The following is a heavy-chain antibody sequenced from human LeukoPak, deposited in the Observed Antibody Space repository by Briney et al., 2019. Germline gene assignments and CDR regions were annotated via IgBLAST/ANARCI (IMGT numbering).Heavy chain of an antibody. D-gene: IGHD6-6*01. J-gene: IGHJ5*02. CDR3: ARQRFLGQLVHLWFDP. CDR1: GGSISSSSYY. Sequence: SETLSLTCTVSGGSISSSSYYWGWIRQPPGKGLEWIGSIYYSGSTYYNPSLKSRVTISVDTSKNQFSLKLSSVTAADTAMYYCARQRFLGQLVHLWFDPWGQGTLVTVSS. CDR2: IYYSGST. V-gene: IGHV4-39*07.